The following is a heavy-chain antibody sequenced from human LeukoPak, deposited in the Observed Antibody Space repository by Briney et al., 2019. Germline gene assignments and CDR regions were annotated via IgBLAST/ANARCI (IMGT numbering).Heavy chain of an antibody. V-gene: IGHV5-51*01. CDR2: IYPDDSDA. CDR3: ARPDSSSWHFDY. J-gene: IGHJ4*02. Sequence: GESLKISCQGSGYSFTSYWIGWVRQMPGKGLEWMGIIYPDDSDARHSPSFQGQVTISADKSIGTAYLQWSSLKASDTAMYFCARPDSSSWHFDYWGQGTLVTVSS. CDR1: GYSFTSYW. D-gene: IGHD6-13*01.